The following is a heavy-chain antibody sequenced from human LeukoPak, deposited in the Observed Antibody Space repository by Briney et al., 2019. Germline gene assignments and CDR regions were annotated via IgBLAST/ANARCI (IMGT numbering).Heavy chain of an antibody. CDR3: ARGDSSGWYLDY. CDR1: GGSISSYS. J-gene: IGHJ4*02. V-gene: IGHV4-59*01. CDR2: IYYSGST. D-gene: IGHD6-19*01. Sequence: SETLSLTCTVSGGSISSYSWSWIRQPPGKGLEWIGYIYYSGSTNYNPSLKSRVTISVDTSKNQFSLKLSSVTAADTAVYYCARGDSSGWYLDYWGQGTLVTVSS.